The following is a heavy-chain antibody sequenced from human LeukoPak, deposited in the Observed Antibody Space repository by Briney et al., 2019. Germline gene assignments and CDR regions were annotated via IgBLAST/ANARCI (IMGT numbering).Heavy chain of an antibody. D-gene: IGHD3-22*01. Sequence: PSQTLSLTCAVSGGSISSGGYSWSWIRQPPGKGLEWIGYIYHSGSTYYNPSLKSRVTISVDRSKNQFSLKLSSVTAADTAVYYCARDRYHDSSGYLDWYFDLWGRGTLVTVSS. V-gene: IGHV4-30-2*01. CDR3: ARDRYHDSSGYLDWYFDL. CDR1: GGSISSGGYS. J-gene: IGHJ2*01. CDR2: IYHSGST.